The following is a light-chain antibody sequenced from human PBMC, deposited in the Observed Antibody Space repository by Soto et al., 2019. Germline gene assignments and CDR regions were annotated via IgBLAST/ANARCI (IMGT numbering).Light chain of an antibody. J-gene: IGKJ4*01. CDR3: QHRSSWPLT. CDR2: GAS. CDR1: QSVSSN. V-gene: IGKV3-15*01. Sequence: EIVMTQSPATLSVSPGERATLSCRASQSVSSNLAWYQQKPGQAPRLLIYGASTRATGIPARFSGSGSGTDFTLTISSLEPEDFAVYFCQHRSSWPLTLGGGTKVDIK.